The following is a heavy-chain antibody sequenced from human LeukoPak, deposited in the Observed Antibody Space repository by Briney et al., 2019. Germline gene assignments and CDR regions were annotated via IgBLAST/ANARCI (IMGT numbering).Heavy chain of an antibody. CDR2: INHSGST. V-gene: IGHV4-34*01. D-gene: IGHD6-13*01. CDR3: ARTGYSSSWYGLRYYYYYMDV. Sequence: SETLSLTCTVSGGSISGYFWSWIRQPAGKGLEWIGEINHSGSTNYNPSLKSRVTISVDTSKNQFSLKLSSVTAADTAVYYCARTGYSSSWYGLRYYYYYMDVWGKGTTVTISS. CDR1: GGSISGYF. J-gene: IGHJ6*03.